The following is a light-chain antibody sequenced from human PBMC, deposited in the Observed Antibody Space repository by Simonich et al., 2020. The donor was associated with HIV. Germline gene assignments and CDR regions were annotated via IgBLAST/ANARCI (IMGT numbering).Light chain of an antibody. CDR3: QTWGTGIWV. Sequence: QLVLTQSPSASASLGASVKLTCTLSSGHSSYAIAWHQQQPETGPRYLMKLNSDGSTTKGDGLPLRFSGSSSGAERYLTISSLQSEDEADYYCQTWGTGIWVFGGGTKLTVL. CDR1: SGHSSYA. CDR2: LNSDGST. V-gene: IGLV4-69*01. J-gene: IGLJ3*02.